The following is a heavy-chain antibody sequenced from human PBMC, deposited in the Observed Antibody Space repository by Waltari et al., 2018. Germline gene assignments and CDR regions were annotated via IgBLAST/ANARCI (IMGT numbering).Heavy chain of an antibody. CDR2: INPNSGDT. V-gene: IGHV1-2*02. Sequence: QVQLVQSGAEVKKPGASVKVSCKASGYTFTGYYMHWVRQSPGQGLEWMGWINPNSGDTNYAQNFQGRVTMTRDTSISTAYMELSRLRSDDTAVYYCARGARYDILTGYLEGDYWGQGTLVTVSS. CDR3: ARGARYDILTGYLEGDY. D-gene: IGHD3-9*01. J-gene: IGHJ4*02. CDR1: GYTFTGYY.